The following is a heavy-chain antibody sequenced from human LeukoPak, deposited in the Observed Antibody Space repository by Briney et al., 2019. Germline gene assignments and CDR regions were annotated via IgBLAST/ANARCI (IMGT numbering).Heavy chain of an antibody. D-gene: IGHD3-10*01. CDR1: GFTFNDYY. CDR3: AKYLGSGTSFDD. V-gene: IGHV3-11*01. Sequence: PGGSLRLPCAASGFTFNDYYMSWIRQAPGKGLEWVSYISSSGSTIYYADSVKGRFTISRDNSKNTLYLQMNSLRAEDTAVYYCAKYLGSGTSFDDWGQGTLVTVSS. CDR2: ISSSGSTI. J-gene: IGHJ4*02.